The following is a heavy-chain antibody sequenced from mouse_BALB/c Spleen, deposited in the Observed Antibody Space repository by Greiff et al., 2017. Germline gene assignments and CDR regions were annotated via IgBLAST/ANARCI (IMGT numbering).Heavy chain of an antibody. CDR3: ARSKVRWYFDV. J-gene: IGHJ1*01. Sequence: VQLQQSGAELVKPGASVKLSCTASGFNIKDTYMHWVKQRPEQGLEWIGRIDPASGNTKYDPKFEGKATITADTSSNTAYLQLSSLTSEDTAVYYCARSKVRWYFDVWGAGTTVTVSS. D-gene: IGHD1-3*01. V-gene: IGHV14-3*02. CDR2: IDPASGNT. CDR1: GFNIKDTY.